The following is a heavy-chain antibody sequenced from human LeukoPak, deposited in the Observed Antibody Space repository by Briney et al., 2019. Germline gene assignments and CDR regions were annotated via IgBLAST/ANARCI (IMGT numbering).Heavy chain of an antibody. J-gene: IGHJ6*02. CDR2: ISYDGSNK. CDR1: GFTFSSYA. CDR3: AKGGV. Sequence: GGSLRLSCAASGFTFSSYAMHWVRQAPGKGLEWVAVISYDGSNKYYADSVKGRFTISRDNSKNTLYLQMNSLRVEDTALYYCAKGGVWGQGIAVTVSS. V-gene: IGHV3-30-3*01.